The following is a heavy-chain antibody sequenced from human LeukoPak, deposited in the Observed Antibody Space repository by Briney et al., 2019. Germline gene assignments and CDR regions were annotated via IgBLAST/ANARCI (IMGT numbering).Heavy chain of an antibody. CDR1: GGSISSSIYY. D-gene: IGHD3-10*01. CDR3: ARQISDYYYYYMDV. V-gene: IGHV4-39*01. J-gene: IGHJ6*03. CDR2: IYYSGTT. Sequence: PSETLSLTCTVSGGSISSSIYYWGWIRQPPGKGLEWIGTIYYSGTTYYNPSLESRVTIFEDASKNQFSLMLTSVTAADTAVYYCARQISDYYYYYMDVWGKGTTVTVSS.